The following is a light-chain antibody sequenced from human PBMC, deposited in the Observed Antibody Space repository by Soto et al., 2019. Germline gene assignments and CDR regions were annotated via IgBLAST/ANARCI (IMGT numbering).Light chain of an antibody. CDR2: EVS. CDR1: SSDVGSYNL. J-gene: IGLJ1*01. Sequence: QSPLTQPASVSGSPGQSITISCTGTSSDVGSYNLVSWYQQHPGKAPKLMIYEVSKRPSGVSNRFSGSKSGNTASLTISGLQAEDEADYYCCSYAGSPYVFGTGTKLTVL. CDR3: CSYAGSPYV. V-gene: IGLV2-23*02.